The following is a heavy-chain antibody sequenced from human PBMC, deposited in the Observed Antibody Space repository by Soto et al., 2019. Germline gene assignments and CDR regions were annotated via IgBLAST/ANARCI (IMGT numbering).Heavy chain of an antibody. J-gene: IGHJ4*02. CDR3: AKGVRNDDSAYSPFDY. D-gene: IGHD3-22*01. V-gene: IGHV1-3*01. CDR2: ITAGKGDT. CDR1: GYTFASYS. Sequence: GASVKVSCKASGYTFASYSLQWMRQAPGQGLEWMGWITAGKGDTEYSQKFQGRDAITRDTSANMAYMELSSLRSEDTAVYYCAKGVRNDDSAYSPFDYWGQGTLVTVSS.